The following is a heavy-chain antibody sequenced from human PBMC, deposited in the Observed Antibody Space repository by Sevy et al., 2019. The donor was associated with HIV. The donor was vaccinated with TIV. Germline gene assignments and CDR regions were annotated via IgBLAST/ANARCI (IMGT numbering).Heavy chain of an antibody. CDR3: ARKKVGMDV. CDR2: IYYSGST. V-gene: IGHV4-59*01. Sequence: SETLSLTCTVSGGSISSYYWSWIRQPPGKGLEWIGYIYYSGSTNYNPSLKSRVTISVDTSKNHFSLKLSSVTAADTAVYYCARKKVGMDVWGQGTTVTVSS. J-gene: IGHJ6*02. CDR1: GGSISSYY.